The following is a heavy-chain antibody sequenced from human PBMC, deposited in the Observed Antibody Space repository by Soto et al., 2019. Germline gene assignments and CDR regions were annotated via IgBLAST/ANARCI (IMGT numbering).Heavy chain of an antibody. CDR1: GYTFTSYY. D-gene: IGHD2-21*01. Sequence: QVQLVQSGAEVKKPGASVKVSCKASGYTFTSYYMHWVRQAPGQGLEWMGIINPSGGSTSYAQKFQGRVTMTRDTSTSTVYMELSSLRSEDTAVYYCFCVSREGGYYYYGMYVWGQGTTVTVSS. J-gene: IGHJ6*02. CDR3: FCVSREGGYYYYGMYV. V-gene: IGHV1-46*01. CDR2: INPSGGST.